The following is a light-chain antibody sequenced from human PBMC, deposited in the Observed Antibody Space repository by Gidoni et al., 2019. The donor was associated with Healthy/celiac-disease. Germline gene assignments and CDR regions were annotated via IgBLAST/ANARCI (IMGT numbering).Light chain of an antibody. V-gene: IGKV3-11*01. Sequence: ELVLTQSPATLSLSPGERATLSCRASQSVSSYLAWYQQKPGQAPRLLIYDASNRATGSPARCSGSGSGTDFTLTISSLEPEDFAVYYCQQRSNWPLTFGGGTKVEIK. J-gene: IGKJ4*01. CDR2: DAS. CDR3: QQRSNWPLT. CDR1: QSVSSY.